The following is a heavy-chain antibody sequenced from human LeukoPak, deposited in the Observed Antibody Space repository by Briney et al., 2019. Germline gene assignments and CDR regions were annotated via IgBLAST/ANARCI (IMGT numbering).Heavy chain of an antibody. CDR1: GFTLSSDW. J-gene: IGHJ4*02. CDR3: ARDTVASSFDH. Sequence: GGSLRLSCAVSGFTLSSDWVHWVRQVPGKGLVWVARISRESDGIGTNYADSVTGRFSISRERATNTLHLQLQSLRAEDTAVYYCARDTVASSFDHWGQGTLVTVSS. V-gene: IGHV3-74*01. CDR2: ISRESDGIGT. D-gene: IGHD5-12*01.